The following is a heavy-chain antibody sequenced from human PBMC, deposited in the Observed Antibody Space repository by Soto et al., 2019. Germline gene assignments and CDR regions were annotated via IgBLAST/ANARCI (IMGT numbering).Heavy chain of an antibody. CDR2: IIPIFGTA. CDR1: GGTFSSYA. Sequence: SVKVSCKASGGTFSSYAISWVRQAPGQGLEWMGGIIPIFGTANYAQKFQGRVTITADESTSTAYMELSNLRSEDTAVYYCARGGVPAATTIDYWGQGTLVTVSS. CDR3: ARGGVPAATTIDY. J-gene: IGHJ4*02. V-gene: IGHV1-69*13. D-gene: IGHD2-2*01.